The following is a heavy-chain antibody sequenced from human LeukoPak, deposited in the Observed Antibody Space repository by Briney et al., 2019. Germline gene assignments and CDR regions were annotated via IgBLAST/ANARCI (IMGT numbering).Heavy chain of an antibody. D-gene: IGHD3-16*02. Sequence: SETLSLTCTVSGGSISSSSYYWGWIRQPPGKGLEWIRSIYYSGSTYYNPSLKSPVTISVDTSKNQFSLKLSSVTAADTAVYYCARSTYYDYVWGSYRPFDYWGQGTLVTVSS. J-gene: IGHJ4*02. CDR1: GGSISSSSYY. V-gene: IGHV4-39*01. CDR2: IYYSGST. CDR3: ARSTYYDYVWGSYRPFDY.